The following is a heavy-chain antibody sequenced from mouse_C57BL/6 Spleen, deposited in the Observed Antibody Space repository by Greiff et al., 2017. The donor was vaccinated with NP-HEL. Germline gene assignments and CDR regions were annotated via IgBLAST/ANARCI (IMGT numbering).Heavy chain of an antibody. CDR3: ARWVTTVKDYFDY. CDR2: ISYDGSN. J-gene: IGHJ2*01. Sequence: EVKLEESGPGLVKPSQSLSLTCSVTGYSITSGYYWNWIRQFPGNKLEWMGYISYDGSNNYNPSLKNRISITRDTSKNQFFLKLNSVTTEDTATYYCARWVTTVKDYFDYWGQGTTLTVSS. D-gene: IGHD1-1*01. CDR1: GYSITSGYY. V-gene: IGHV3-6*01.